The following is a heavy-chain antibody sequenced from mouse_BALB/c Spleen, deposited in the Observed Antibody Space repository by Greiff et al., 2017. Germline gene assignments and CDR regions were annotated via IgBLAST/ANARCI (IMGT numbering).Heavy chain of an antibody. V-gene: IGHV5-6*01. Sequence: EVKLMESGGDLVKPGGSLKLSCAASGFTFSSYGMSWVRQTPDKRLEWVATISSGGSYTYYPDSVKGRFTISRDNAKNTLYLQMSSLKSEDTAMYYCAREYDYDEDFDVWGAGTTVTVSS. D-gene: IGHD2-4*01. CDR2: ISSGGSYT. J-gene: IGHJ1*01. CDR1: GFTFSSYG. CDR3: AREYDYDEDFDV.